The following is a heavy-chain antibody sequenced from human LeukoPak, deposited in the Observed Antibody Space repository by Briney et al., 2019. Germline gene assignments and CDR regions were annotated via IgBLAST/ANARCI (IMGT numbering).Heavy chain of an antibody. CDR2: NYSGGST. CDR1: WFNGNSKY. J-gene: IGHJ6*02. Sequence: GSLRPSCATPWFNGNSKYIDLVRQAPGEGLGGVSGNYSGGSTYYADSVKGRFTISRDNSKNTLYLQMNSLRAEDTAVYYCARDLRDTAMVVPHYYGMDVWGQGTTVTVSS. V-gene: IGHV3-53*01. D-gene: IGHD5-18*01. CDR3: ARDLRDTAMVVPHYYGMDV.